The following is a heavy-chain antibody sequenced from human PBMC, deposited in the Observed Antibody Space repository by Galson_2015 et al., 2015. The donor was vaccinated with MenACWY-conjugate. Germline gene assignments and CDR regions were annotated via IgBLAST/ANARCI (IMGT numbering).Heavy chain of an antibody. CDR3: AKGPASDYYDSNGYHPTVFDY. CDR1: GFTFSNYA. V-gene: IGHV3-23*01. D-gene: IGHD3-22*01. Sequence: SLRLSCAASGFTFSNYAMSWVRQAPGKVLKWVSGISGRGTATFYADSVKGRFTISRDNSKHTGYLQMNSLSAEDTAVYYCAKGPASDYYDSNGYHPTVFDYWGQGILVTVSS. J-gene: IGHJ4*02. CDR2: ISGRGTAT.